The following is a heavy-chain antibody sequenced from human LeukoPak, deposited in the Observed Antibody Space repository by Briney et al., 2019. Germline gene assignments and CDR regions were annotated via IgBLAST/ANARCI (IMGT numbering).Heavy chain of an antibody. V-gene: IGHV3-23*01. CDR3: AKDRLSTMIVVVIIDAFDI. CDR1: GFTFSSYA. D-gene: IGHD3-22*01. Sequence: PGGSLRLSCAASGFTFSSYAMSWVRQAPGKGLEWVSAISGSGGSTYYADSVKGRFTISRDNSKNTLYLQMNSLRAEDTAVYYCAKDRLSTMIVVVIIDAFDIWGQGTMVTVSS. CDR2: ISGSGGST. J-gene: IGHJ3*02.